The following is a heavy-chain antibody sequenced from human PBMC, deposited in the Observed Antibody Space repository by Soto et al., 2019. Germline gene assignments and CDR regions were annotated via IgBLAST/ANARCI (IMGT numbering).Heavy chain of an antibody. V-gene: IGHV4-39*02. J-gene: IGHJ5*02. CDR3: AREYSGYDKTRFDP. D-gene: IGHD5-12*01. Sequence: PSETLSLTCTVSGGSISSSSYSWGWVRQPPGKGLEWIGTIYYSGNTYYNPSLKSRVTISVDTSKNHFSLKLSSVTAADTAVYYCAREYSGYDKTRFDPWGQGTLVTVSS. CDR2: IYYSGNT. CDR1: GGSISSSSYS.